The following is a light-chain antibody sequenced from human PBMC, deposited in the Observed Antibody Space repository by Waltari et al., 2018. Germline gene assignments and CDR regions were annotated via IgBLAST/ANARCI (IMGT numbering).Light chain of an antibody. Sequence: DIQMTQSPSAMSASVGDRVTITYRGSQAITNYLAWFQQKPGKAPKRLIYVASTLQSWVPSRFSGSRSGTEFTLTISSLQPEDFATYYCLQYKSYPFTFGPGTKVDMK. CDR3: LQYKSYPFT. J-gene: IGKJ3*01. V-gene: IGKV1-17*03. CDR2: VAS. CDR1: QAITNY.